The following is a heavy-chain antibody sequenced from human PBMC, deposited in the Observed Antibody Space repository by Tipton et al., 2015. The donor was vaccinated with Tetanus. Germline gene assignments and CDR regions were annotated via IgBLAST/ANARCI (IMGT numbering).Heavy chain of an antibody. Sequence: LRLSCTVSGVSISSYYWSWIRQSPGKGLEWIGYIFYAGSTNSNPSLKSRVTISVDKAKNQFSLKLTSVTAADTAFYYCARTAVNWFDPWGQGILVTVSS. V-gene: IGHV4-59*01. J-gene: IGHJ5*02. CDR3: ARTAVNWFDP. D-gene: IGHD2-21*02. CDR2: IFYAGST. CDR1: GVSISSYY.